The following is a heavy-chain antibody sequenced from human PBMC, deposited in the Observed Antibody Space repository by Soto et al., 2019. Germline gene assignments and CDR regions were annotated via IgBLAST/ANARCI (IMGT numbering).Heavy chain of an antibody. CDR2: ISSEANGGTR. Sequence: EVRLVESGGGPVESGRSLRLSCSGFGFTFANYALTWVRQAPGKGLEWLGFISSEANGGTRDYAAFLRGRATISRDDSKGIAYLEIKRLQSDDTAIYYCTRFYYEDRGYFVYWGQGTRVAVSS. J-gene: IGHJ4*02. CDR1: GFTFANYA. D-gene: IGHD3-22*01. V-gene: IGHV3-49*04. CDR3: TRFYYEDRGYFVY.